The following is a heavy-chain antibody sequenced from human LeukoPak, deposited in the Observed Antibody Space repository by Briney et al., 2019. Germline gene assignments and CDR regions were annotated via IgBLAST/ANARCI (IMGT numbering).Heavy chain of an antibody. CDR3: AKITVPPGYTAMVTGHFDY. V-gene: IGHV3-23*01. Sequence: PGGSLRLSCAASGFTFSSYAMSWVRQAPGKGLEWVSAISGSGGSTYYADSVKGRFTISRDNSKNTLYLQMNSLRAEDTAVYYCAKITVPPGYTAMVTGHFDYWGQGTLVTVSS. CDR2: ISGSGGST. J-gene: IGHJ4*02. CDR1: GFTFSSYA. D-gene: IGHD5-18*01.